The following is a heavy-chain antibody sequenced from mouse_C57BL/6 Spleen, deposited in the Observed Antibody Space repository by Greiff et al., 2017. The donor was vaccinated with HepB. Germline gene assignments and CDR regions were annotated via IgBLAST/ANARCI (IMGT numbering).Heavy chain of an antibody. Sequence: VQLQQPGAELVRPGPSVKLSCKASGYTFTSYWMHWVKQRPGQGLEWIGVIDPSDSYTNYNQKFKGKATLTVDTSSSTAYMQLSSLTSEDSAVYYCARITGTWYFDVWGTGTTVTVSS. CDR3: ARITGTWYFDV. CDR2: IDPSDSYT. D-gene: IGHD4-1*01. J-gene: IGHJ1*03. V-gene: IGHV1-59*01. CDR1: GYTFTSYW.